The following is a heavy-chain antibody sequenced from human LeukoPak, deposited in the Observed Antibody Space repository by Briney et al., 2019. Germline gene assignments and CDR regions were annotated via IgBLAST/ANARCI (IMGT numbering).Heavy chain of an antibody. CDR3: VREDARWFRADS. CDR1: GFAFSNYW. J-gene: IGHJ4*02. Sequence: GGSLRLSCAASGFAFSNYWMSWVRQAPGKGLEWVGNINGDGGLKYYVDSVKGRFTFSRDNTKNLVSLQMNSLRGEDTAVYYCVREDARWFRADSWGQGTLVTVSS. D-gene: IGHD3-10*01. V-gene: IGHV3-7*01. CDR2: INGDGGLK.